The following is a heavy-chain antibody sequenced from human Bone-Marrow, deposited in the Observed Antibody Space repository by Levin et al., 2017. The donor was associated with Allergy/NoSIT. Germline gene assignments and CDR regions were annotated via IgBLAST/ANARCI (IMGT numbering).Heavy chain of an antibody. CDR3: ARGGCSSTSCLDY. CDR1: GFTFGRYY. V-gene: IGHV3-74*01. J-gene: IGHJ4*02. Sequence: PAGGSLRLSCAASGFTFGRYYMHWVRQAPGKGLAWVSYIISDGSNTNYADSVKGRFTIARDNAENALYLQMNSLRAEDTAVYYCARGGCSSTSCLDYWGQGTLVTVSS. CDR2: IISDGSNT. D-gene: IGHD2-2*01.